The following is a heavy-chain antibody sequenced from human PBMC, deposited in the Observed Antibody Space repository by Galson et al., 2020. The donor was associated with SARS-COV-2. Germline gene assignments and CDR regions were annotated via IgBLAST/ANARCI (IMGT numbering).Heavy chain of an antibody. CDR1: GFTFSSYW. V-gene: IGHV3-74*01. D-gene: IGHD3-10*02. Sequence: GGSLRLSCAASGFTFSSYWMHWVRQAPGKGLVWVSRIYSGGSSTSYADSVKGRCTISGDDAKNTLHLHMSSLRAEDTAVYYCARGDMRNVYFDYWGQVTLVIVSS. CDR2: IYSGGSST. J-gene: IGHJ4*02. CDR3: ARGDMRNVYFDY.